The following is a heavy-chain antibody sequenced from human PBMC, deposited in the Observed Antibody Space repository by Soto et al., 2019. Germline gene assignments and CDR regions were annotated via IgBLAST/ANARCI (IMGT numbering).Heavy chain of an antibody. V-gene: IGHV1-3*01. Sequence: ASVKVSCKASGYTFISYAMHWVRQAPGQRLEWMGWINAGNGNTKYSQKFQGRVTITRDTSASTAYMELSSLRSEDTAVYYCASEEYSSSSGQPNWFDPWGQGTLVTVS. CDR3: ASEEYSSSSGQPNWFDP. D-gene: IGHD6-6*01. J-gene: IGHJ5*02. CDR2: INAGNGNT. CDR1: GYTFISYA.